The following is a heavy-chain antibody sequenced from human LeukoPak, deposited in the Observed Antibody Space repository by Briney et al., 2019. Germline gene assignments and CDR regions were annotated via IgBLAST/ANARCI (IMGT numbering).Heavy chain of an antibody. CDR1: GYTFTGYY. J-gene: IGHJ3*02. V-gene: IGHV1-2*06. Sequence: ASVKVSCKASGYTFTGYYMHWVRQAPGQGLEWMGRINPNSGGTNYAQRFQGRVTMARDTSISTAYMELSRLRSDDTAVYYCARDRGIAAKGAFDIWGQGTMVTVSS. CDR3: ARDRGIAAKGAFDI. D-gene: IGHD6-13*01. CDR2: INPNSGGT.